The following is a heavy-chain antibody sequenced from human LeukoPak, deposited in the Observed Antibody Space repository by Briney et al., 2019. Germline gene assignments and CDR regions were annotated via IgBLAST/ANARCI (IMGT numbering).Heavy chain of an antibody. CDR1: GFTFSSYA. D-gene: IGHD6-19*01. J-gene: IGHJ5*02. CDR3: ARDSAYSSGRPPGWFDP. V-gene: IGHV3-30-3*01. Sequence: PGRSLRLSCAASGFTFSSYAMHWVRQAPGKGLEWVAVISYDGSNKYYADSVKGRFTISRDNSKNTLYLQMNSLRAEDTAVYYCARDSAYSSGRPPGWFDPWGQGTLVTVSS. CDR2: ISYDGSNK.